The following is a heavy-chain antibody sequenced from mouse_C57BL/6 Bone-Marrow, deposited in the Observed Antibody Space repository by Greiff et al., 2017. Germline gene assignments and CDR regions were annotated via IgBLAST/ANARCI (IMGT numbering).Heavy chain of an antibody. V-gene: IGHV1-55*01. CDR2: IYPGSGST. Sequence: QVHVKQPGAELVKPGASVKMSCKASGYTFTSYWITWLKQRPGQGLEWIGDIYPGSGSTNYNEKFKSKATLTVDTSSSPAYMQLSSLTSEDSAVYYCARGPYYGSSLCDYWGQGTTLTVSA. CDR3: ARGPYYGSSLCDY. CDR1: GYTFTSYW. J-gene: IGHJ2*01. D-gene: IGHD1-1*01.